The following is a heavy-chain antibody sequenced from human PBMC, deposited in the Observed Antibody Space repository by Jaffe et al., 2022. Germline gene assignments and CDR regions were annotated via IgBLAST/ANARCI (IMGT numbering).Heavy chain of an antibody. Sequence: QLQLQESGPGLVKPSETLSLTCTVSGGSISSSSYYWGWIRQPPGKGLEWIGSIYYSGSTYYNPSLKSRVTISVDTSKNQFSLKLSSVTAADTAVYYCARLDIMITFGGVIAQASQEAYFDYWGQGTLVTVSS. D-gene: IGHD3-16*02. CDR1: GGSISSSSYY. J-gene: IGHJ4*02. V-gene: IGHV4-39*01. CDR3: ARLDIMITFGGVIAQASQEAYFDY. CDR2: IYYSGST.